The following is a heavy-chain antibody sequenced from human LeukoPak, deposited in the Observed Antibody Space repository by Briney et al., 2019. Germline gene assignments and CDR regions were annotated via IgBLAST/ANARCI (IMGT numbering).Heavy chain of an antibody. J-gene: IGHJ4*02. CDR1: GFTFSSYA. V-gene: IGHV3-30*04. CDR3: ARALRSSSWYGFDY. CDR2: ISYDGSNK. Sequence: GGSPRLSCAASGFTFSSYAMHWVRQAPGKGLEWVAVISYDGSNKYYADSVKGRFTISRDNSKNTLYLQMNSLRAEDTAVYYCARALRSSSWYGFDYWGQGTLVTVSS. D-gene: IGHD6-13*01.